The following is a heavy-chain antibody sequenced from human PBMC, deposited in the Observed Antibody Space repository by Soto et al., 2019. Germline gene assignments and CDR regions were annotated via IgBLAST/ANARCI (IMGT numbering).Heavy chain of an antibody. CDR2: ISAYNGNT. CDR1: GYTFTSYG. CDR3: ARDQDIAVAGNDAFDI. Sequence: ASVKGSCKASGYTFTSYGISWVRQAPGQGLEWMGWISAYNGNTNYAQKLQGRVTMTTDTSTSTAYMELRSLRSDDTAVYYCARDQDIAVAGNDAFDIWGQGTMVTVSS. J-gene: IGHJ3*02. V-gene: IGHV1-18*01. D-gene: IGHD6-19*01.